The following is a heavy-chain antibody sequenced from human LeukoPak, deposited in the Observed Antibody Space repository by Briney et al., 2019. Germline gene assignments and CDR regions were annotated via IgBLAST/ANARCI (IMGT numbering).Heavy chain of an antibody. D-gene: IGHD3-16*01. Sequence: SETLSLTCTVSDDSISDYYRGWIRQPPGKGLEWIGYFYNSGRSTYNPSLKSRVTISADTSKNHFSLKLNSVTTADTAVYYCTRDAGWLIDYWGQGILVTVSS. CDR1: DDSISDYY. CDR2: FYNSGRS. V-gene: IGHV4-59*01. CDR3: TRDAGWLIDY. J-gene: IGHJ4*02.